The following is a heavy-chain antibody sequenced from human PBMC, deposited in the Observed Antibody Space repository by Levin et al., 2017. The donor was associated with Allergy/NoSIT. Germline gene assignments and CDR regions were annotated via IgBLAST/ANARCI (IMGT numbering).Heavy chain of an antibody. Sequence: PGGSLRLSCAASGFTFSGSAMHWVRQASGKGLEWVGRIRSKANSYATAYAASVKGRFTISRDDSKNMAYLQMNSLKTEDTAVYYCTSGRVGSGSYYNAPYWGQGTLVTVSS. CDR2: IRSKANSYAT. J-gene: IGHJ4*02. CDR3: TSGRVGSGSYYNAPY. CDR1: GFTFSGSA. V-gene: IGHV3-73*01. D-gene: IGHD3-10*01.